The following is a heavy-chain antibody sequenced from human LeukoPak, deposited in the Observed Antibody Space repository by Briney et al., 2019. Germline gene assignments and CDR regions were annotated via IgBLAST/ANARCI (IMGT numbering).Heavy chain of an antibody. J-gene: IGHJ4*02. Sequence: PGGSLRLSCAASGFTFSNAWMSWVRQAPGEGLEWVGRIKSKTDGGTTDYAAPVKGRFTISRDDSKNTLYLQMNSLKTEDTAVYYCTTDPSGVSGWYRRDSNYWGQGTLVTVSS. CDR1: GFTFSNAW. CDR2: IKSKTDGGTT. D-gene: IGHD6-19*01. V-gene: IGHV3-15*01. CDR3: TTDPSGVSGWYRRDSNY.